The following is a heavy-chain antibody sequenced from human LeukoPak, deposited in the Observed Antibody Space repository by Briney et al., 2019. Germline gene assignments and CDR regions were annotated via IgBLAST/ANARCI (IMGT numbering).Heavy chain of an antibody. J-gene: IGHJ4*02. Sequence: SAKVSCKASGGTFSSYAITWVRQAPGQGLEWVGRIIPILGIANYAQKFQGRVTITADKSTSTAYMDLSSLRSEDTAVYYCARDFGYSGSYPDYWGQGTLVTVSS. CDR2: IIPILGIA. D-gene: IGHD1-26*01. V-gene: IGHV1-69*04. CDR3: ARDFGYSGSYPDY. CDR1: GGTFSSYA.